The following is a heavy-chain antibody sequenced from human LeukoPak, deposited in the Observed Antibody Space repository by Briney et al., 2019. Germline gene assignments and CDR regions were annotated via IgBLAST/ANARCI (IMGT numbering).Heavy chain of an antibody. CDR2: FYDSGST. V-gene: IGHV4-34*01. CDR3: ARHTRPGCSGYENAFDI. J-gene: IGHJ3*02. CDR1: GGSFSGYY. Sequence: SETLSLTCAVYGGSFSGYYWGWIRQPPGKGLEWIGNFYDSGSTYYNPSLKSRVTTSGDTSKNQFSLKLTSVTAAETAVYYCARHTRPGCSGYENAFDIWGQGTMVTVSS. D-gene: IGHD5-12*01.